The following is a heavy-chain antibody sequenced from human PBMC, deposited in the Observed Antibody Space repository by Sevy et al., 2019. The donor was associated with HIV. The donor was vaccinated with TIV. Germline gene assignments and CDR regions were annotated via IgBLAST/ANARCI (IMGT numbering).Heavy chain of an antibody. CDR2: MNPSRGNT. CDR1: GYTFSTYG. CDR3: ARRRGFGELLGLGY. J-gene: IGHJ4*02. Sequence: ASVKVSCKASGYTFSTYGISWVRQAPGQGLEWMGWMNPSRGNTGSAQKFQGRLTMTRDTSTSTAYMELSSLESQDTAVYYCARRRGFGELLGLGYWGQGTLVTVSS. V-gene: IGHV1-8*01. D-gene: IGHD3-10*01.